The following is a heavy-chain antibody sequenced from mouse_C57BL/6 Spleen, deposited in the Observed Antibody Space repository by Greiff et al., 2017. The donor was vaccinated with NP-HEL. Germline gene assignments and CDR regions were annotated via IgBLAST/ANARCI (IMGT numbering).Heavy chain of an antibody. V-gene: IGHV7-3*01. CDR1: GFTFTDYY. Sequence: EVKLEESGGGLVQPGGSLSLSCAASGFTFTDYYMSWVRQPPGKALEWLGFIRNKANGYTTEYSASVKGRFTISRDNSQSILYLHMNALRAEDSATYYCASGYYAMDYWGQGTSVTVSS. CDR3: ASGYYAMDY. CDR2: IRNKANGYTT. J-gene: IGHJ4*01.